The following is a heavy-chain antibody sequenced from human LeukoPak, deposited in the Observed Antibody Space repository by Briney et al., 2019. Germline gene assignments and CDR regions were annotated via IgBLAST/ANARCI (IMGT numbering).Heavy chain of an antibody. CDR3: ARSNARDGYNFGY. V-gene: IGHV4-59*08. D-gene: IGHD5-24*01. J-gene: IGHJ4*02. Sequence: SETLSLTCTVSGVSITSSYWSWLRQPPGKGLQWIGYFYYSGATNYIPSLKSRVTISVDTSKTQLSLKMTSMTAADTAVYYCARSNARDGYNFGYWGQGTLVTVSS. CDR2: FYYSGAT. CDR1: GVSITSSY.